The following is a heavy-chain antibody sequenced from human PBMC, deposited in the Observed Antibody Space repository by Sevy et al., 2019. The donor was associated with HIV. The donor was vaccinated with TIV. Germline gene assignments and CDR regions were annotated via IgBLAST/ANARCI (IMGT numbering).Heavy chain of an antibody. J-gene: IGHJ2*01. CDR2: ISGSGVST. V-gene: IGHV3-23*01. CDR3: AKNGVVDITIFVLTIRNYWYFEF. CDR1: GISFNNYA. Sequence: GGSLRLSCAASGISFNNYAMSWVRQAPGKGLEWVSAISGSGVSTYYADSVKDRFTISRDNSKNTLYLQMNSLRAEDTAVYYCAKNGVVDITIFVLTIRNYWYFEFWGRCTLFTVSS. D-gene: IGHD3-3*01.